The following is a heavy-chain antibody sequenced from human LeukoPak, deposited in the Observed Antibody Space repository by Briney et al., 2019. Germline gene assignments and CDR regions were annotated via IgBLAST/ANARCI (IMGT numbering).Heavy chain of an antibody. Sequence: AGGSLRLSCAASGFTFSSYDMHWVRQATGKGLERVSAIGTAGDTYYPGSVKGRFTISRENAKNSLYLQMNSLRAGDTAVYYCARGSVGSSWTPFDYWGQGTLVTVSS. V-gene: IGHV3-13*01. D-gene: IGHD6-13*01. CDR3: ARGSVGSSWTPFDY. CDR2: IGTAGDT. CDR1: GFTFSSYD. J-gene: IGHJ4*02.